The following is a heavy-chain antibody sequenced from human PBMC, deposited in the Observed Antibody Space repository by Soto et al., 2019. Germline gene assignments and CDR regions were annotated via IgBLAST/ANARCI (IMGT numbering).Heavy chain of an antibody. CDR1: GYTFTSYG. CDR2: ISAYNGNT. Sequence: QVQLVQSGAEVKKPGASVKVSCKASGYTFTSYGISWVRQAPGQGLEWMGWISAYNGNTNYARKLQGRVTMTTDTSTSTACMELRSLRSDDTAVYYCARDLYYGSGSYYKIDYWGQGTLVTVSS. CDR3: ARDLYYGSGSYYKIDY. D-gene: IGHD3-10*01. J-gene: IGHJ4*02. V-gene: IGHV1-18*01.